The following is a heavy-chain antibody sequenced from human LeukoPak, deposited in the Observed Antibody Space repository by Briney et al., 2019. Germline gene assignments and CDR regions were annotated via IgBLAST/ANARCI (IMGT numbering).Heavy chain of an antibody. D-gene: IGHD3-16*02. CDR1: GYTFTSYG. J-gene: IGHJ5*02. CDR3: AREGITFGGVIVLADH. Sequence: GASVKVSCKASGYTFTSYGISWVRQAPGQGLEWMGWISAYNGNTNYAQKLQGRVTMTTDTSTSTAYMELRSLRSDDTAVYYCAREGITFGGVIVLADHWGQGTLVTVSS. CDR2: ISAYNGNT. V-gene: IGHV1-18*01.